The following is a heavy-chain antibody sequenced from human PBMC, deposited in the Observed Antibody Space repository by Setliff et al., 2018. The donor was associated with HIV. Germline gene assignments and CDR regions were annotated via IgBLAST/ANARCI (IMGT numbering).Heavy chain of an antibody. D-gene: IGHD6-19*01. CDR3: ASPRPYSSGFYDS. CDR2: IIPLPRTT. J-gene: IGHJ4*02. V-gene: IGHV1-69*13. Sequence: SVKVSCKASGGTFRSYGSTWVRQAPGQGLEWMGGIIPLPRTTIYAQKLQGRVTITADESTSTVYMDLRSLRSEDAAVYYCASPRPYSSGFYDSWGQGTLVTVSS. CDR1: GGTFRSYG.